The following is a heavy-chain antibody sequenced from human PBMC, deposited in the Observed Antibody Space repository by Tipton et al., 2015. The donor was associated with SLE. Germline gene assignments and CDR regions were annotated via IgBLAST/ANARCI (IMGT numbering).Heavy chain of an antibody. Sequence: TLSLTCTVSGGSISSSSYYWGWIHQPPGKGLEWIGSIYYSGSTYYNPSLKSRVTISVDTSKNQFSLKLSSVTAADTAVYYCAVDYGSGSHDWYFDLWGRGTLVTVSS. CDR3: AVDYGSGSHDWYFDL. D-gene: IGHD3-10*01. CDR2: IYYSGST. CDR1: GGSISSSSYY. J-gene: IGHJ2*01. V-gene: IGHV4-39*01.